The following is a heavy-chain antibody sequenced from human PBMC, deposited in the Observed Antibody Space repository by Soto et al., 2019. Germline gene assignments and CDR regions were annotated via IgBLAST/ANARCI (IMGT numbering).Heavy chain of an antibody. D-gene: IGHD3-16*01. CDR1: GGTFSSYT. J-gene: IGHJ6*02. CDR2: IIPILGIA. CDR3: ARGRGIQIGGMDV. V-gene: IGHV1-69*02. Sequence: QVQLVQSGAEVKKPGSSVKVSCKASGGTFSSYTISWVRQAPGQGLEWMGRIIPILGIANYAQKFQGRVTITADKSTSTAYMELSSLRSDDTAVYYCARGRGIQIGGMDVWGQGTTVTVSS.